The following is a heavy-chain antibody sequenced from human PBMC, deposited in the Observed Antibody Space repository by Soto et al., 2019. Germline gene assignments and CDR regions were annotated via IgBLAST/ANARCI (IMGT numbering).Heavy chain of an antibody. CDR1: GGTFSSYA. CDR2: IIPIFGTA. J-gene: IGHJ4*02. Sequence: ASVKVSCKASGGTFSSYAISWVRQAPGQGLEWMGGIIPIFGTANYAQKFQGRVTITADESTSTAYMELSSLRSEDTAVYYCARVRYSSSWGGDYFDYWGQGTLVTVSS. V-gene: IGHV1-69*13. D-gene: IGHD6-13*01. CDR3: ARVRYSSSWGGDYFDY.